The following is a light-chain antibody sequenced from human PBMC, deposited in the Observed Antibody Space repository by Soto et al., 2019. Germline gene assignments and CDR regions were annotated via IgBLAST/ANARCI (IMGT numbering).Light chain of an antibody. CDR3: QQYDKWPYT. V-gene: IGKV3-15*01. CDR2: VAS. J-gene: IGKJ2*01. Sequence: EIVLTQSPATLSVSPGERATLSCRASQSVNQKLGWYQQKPGQAPRLLIYVASYRATGIPARFSGSGSGTEYTLTISNLQAEDFAVYYCQQYDKWPYTFGQGTNLEIK. CDR1: QSVNQK.